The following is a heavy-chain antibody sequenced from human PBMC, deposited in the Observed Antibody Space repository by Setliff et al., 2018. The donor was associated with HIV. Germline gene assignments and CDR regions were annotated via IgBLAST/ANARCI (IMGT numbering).Heavy chain of an antibody. J-gene: IGHJ4*02. CDR1: GFTFSSYA. V-gene: IGHV3-30*04. CDR3: AKDPAVRGSTFDS. D-gene: IGHD3-10*01. CDR2: VSYGGTNT. Sequence: GGSLRLSCAASGFTFSSYAMHWVRQAPGKGLEWVAVVSYGGTNTYYADSVKGRFIISRDDSESTLFLQMNSLRVDDTAVYYCAKDPAVRGSTFDSWGQGTLVTVS.